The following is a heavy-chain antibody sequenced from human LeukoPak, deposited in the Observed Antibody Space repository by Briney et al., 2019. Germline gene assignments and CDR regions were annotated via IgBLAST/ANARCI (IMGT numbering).Heavy chain of an antibody. D-gene: IGHD1-26*01. CDR1: GFTFSSYS. Sequence: GGSLRLSCAASGFTFSSYSMNWVRQAPGKGLEWVSSISSSSSYIYYADSVKGRSTISRDNAKNSLYLQMNSLRAEDTAVYYCARASGSPDDAFDIWGQGTMVTVSS. CDR2: ISSSSSYI. CDR3: ARASGSPDDAFDI. V-gene: IGHV3-21*01. J-gene: IGHJ3*02.